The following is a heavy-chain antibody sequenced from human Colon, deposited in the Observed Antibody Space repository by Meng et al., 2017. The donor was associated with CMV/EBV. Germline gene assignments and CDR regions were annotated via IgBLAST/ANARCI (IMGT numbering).Heavy chain of an antibody. Sequence: GGSLRLSCAVSGFPVSANYMAWFRQAPGKGLEWVSIIYIGGTTTLYADSVKGRFSISIDNSKNTLYLQMSSLGDEDTAVYYCAREGYFRGFENWGQGTLVTVSS. CDR1: GFPVSANY. CDR3: AREGYFRGFEN. CDR2: IYIGGTTT. D-gene: IGHD1-1*01. J-gene: IGHJ1*01. V-gene: IGHV3-53*01.